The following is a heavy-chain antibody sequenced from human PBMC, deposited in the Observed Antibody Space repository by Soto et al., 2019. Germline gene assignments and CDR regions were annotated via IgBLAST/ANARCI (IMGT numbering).Heavy chain of an antibody. CDR3: ARRHLAVAVSPWFDP. CDR1: GLSITDSEMG. J-gene: IGHJ5*02. Sequence: QVTLKESWPVLVKPTETLTLRCTVSGLSITDSEMGVSWIRQPPGKALEWLAHIDSSGEKSYRTFLKSRLTISKDTSKSQIVLIMTNMDPADTATYYCARRHLAVAVSPWFDPWGQGILVTVSS. CDR2: IDSSGEK. D-gene: IGHD3-16*01. V-gene: IGHV2-26*01.